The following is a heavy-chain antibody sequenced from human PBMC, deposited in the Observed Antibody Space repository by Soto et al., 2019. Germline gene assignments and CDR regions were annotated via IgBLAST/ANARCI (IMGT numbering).Heavy chain of an antibody. CDR3: ASGWVGLDYYYSGMDV. D-gene: IGHD1-26*01. J-gene: IGHJ6*02. Sequence: GGSLRLSCAASGFTVSSNYMSWVRQAPGKGLEWVSVIYSGGSTYYADSVKGRFTISRDNSKNTLYLQMNSLRAEDTAVYYCASGWVGLDYYYSGMDVWGQGTTVTVYS. CDR1: GFTVSSNY. V-gene: IGHV3-53*01. CDR2: IYSGGST.